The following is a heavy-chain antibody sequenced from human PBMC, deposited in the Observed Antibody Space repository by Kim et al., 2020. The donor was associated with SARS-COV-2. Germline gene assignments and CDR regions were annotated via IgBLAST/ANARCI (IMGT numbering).Heavy chain of an antibody. D-gene: IGHD2-2*01. Sequence: GGSLRLSCAASGFTFSNAWMSWVRQAPGKGLEWVGRIKSKTDGGTTDYAAPVKGRFTISRDDSKNTLYLQMNSLKTEDTAVYYCTTDGGKWYQLLNHRDAFDIWGQGTMVTVSS. CDR2: IKSKTDGGTT. J-gene: IGHJ3*02. CDR1: GFTFSNAW. V-gene: IGHV3-15*01. CDR3: TTDGGKWYQLLNHRDAFDI.